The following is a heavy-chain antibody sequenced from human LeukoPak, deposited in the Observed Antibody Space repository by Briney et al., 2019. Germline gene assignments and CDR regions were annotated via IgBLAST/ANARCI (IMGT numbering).Heavy chain of an antibody. CDR2: INPNSGGT. D-gene: IGHD6-25*01. V-gene: IGHV1-2*02. J-gene: IGHJ6*03. CDR3: ARPLLRQRYYYMDV. Sequence: ASVKVSYKASGYTFTGYYTHWVRQAPGQGLEWMGWINPNSGGTNYAQKFQGRVTMTRDTSISTAYMELSRLRSDDTAVYYCARPLLRQRYYYMDVWGKGTTVTVSS. CDR1: GYTFTGYY.